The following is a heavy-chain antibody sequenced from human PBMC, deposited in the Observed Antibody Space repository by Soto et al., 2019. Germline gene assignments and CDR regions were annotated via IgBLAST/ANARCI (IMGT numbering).Heavy chain of an antibody. J-gene: IGHJ4*02. CDR3: ARDLSSSASIAAAVLDY. V-gene: IGHV3-33*01. CDR2: IWYDGSNK. CDR1: GFTFSSYG. D-gene: IGHD6-13*01. Sequence: GGSLRLSCAASGFTFSSYGMHWVRQAPGKGLEWVAVIWYDGSNKYYADSVKGRFTISRDNSKNTLYLQMNSLRAEDTAVYYCARDLSSSASIAAAVLDYWGQGTLVTVSS.